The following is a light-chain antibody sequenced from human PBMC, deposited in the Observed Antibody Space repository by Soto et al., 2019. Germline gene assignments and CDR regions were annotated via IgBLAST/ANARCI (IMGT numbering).Light chain of an antibody. CDR2: DAS. J-gene: IGKJ1*01. CDR1: QSVSSN. CDR3: QQSYNTPQT. V-gene: IGKV3-15*01. Sequence: EIVMKQSPATLSVSPGESATLSCRASQSVSSNLAWHQQKPGQAPRILMYDASTRATGISARFSGSGSGTDYTLTISSLQPEDFATYYCQQSYNTPQTFGQGTKVDIK.